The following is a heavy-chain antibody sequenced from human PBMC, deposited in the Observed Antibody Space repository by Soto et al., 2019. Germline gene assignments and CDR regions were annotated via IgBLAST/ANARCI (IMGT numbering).Heavy chain of an antibody. Sequence: PSETLSLTCTISGDSISISSYYWAWISKHPGKGLEWIGSMYYSGSTYNNPSLKSRVTMSVDTPKKQFSLMLSSVTAADTAVYYCARNYDILTGPNWFDPWGQGTLVTVSS. D-gene: IGHD3-9*01. CDR3: ARNYDILTGPNWFDP. CDR2: MYYSGST. V-gene: IGHV4-39*01. J-gene: IGHJ5*02. CDR1: GDSISISSYY.